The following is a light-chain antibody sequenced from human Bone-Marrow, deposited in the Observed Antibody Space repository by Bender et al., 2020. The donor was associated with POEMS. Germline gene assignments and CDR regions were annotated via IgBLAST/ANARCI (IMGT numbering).Light chain of an antibody. J-gene: IGLJ2*01. Sequence: SYELTQPPSVAVSPGQTARITCSGAALSKQFAYWYQQKPGQAPVLVIYKDSERPSGIPERVSGSSSGTTVTLTITGVQAEDEADYYCQSTDNSGTFVVFGGGTKLTVL. CDR2: KDS. V-gene: IGLV3-25*02. CDR3: QSTDNSGTFVV. CDR1: ALSKQF.